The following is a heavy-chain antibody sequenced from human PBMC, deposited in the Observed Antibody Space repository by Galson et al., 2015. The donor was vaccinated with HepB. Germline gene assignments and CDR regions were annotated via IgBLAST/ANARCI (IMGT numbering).Heavy chain of an antibody. CDR3: ARDHSLWPPSVDY. V-gene: IGHV4-39*07. D-gene: IGHD3-10*01. J-gene: IGHJ4*02. CDR1: GGSISSSGFY. Sequence: SETLSLTCTVSGGSISSSGFYWGWIRQPPGKGLEWIGSIYYSGSTYYNPSLKSRVTISVDTSKNQFSLKLSSVTAADTAVYYCARDHSLWPPSVDYWGQGTLVTVSS. CDR2: IYYSGST.